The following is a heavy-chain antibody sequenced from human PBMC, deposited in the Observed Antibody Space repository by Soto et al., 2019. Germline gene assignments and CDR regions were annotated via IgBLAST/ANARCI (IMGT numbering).Heavy chain of an antibody. J-gene: IGHJ3*02. CDR1: GYTFTSYG. CDR2: ISAYNGNT. CDR3: ARSSPSSSWYRAFDI. V-gene: IGHV1-18*04. Sequence: ASVKVSCKASGYTFTSYGTSWVRQAPGQGLEWMGWISAYNGNTNYAQKLQGRVTMTTDTSTSTAYMELRSLRSDDTAVYYCARSSPSSSWYRAFDIWGQGTMVTVSS. D-gene: IGHD6-13*01.